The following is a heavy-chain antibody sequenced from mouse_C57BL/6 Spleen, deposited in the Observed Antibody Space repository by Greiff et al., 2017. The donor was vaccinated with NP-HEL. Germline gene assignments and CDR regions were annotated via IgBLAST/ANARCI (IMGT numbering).Heavy chain of an antibody. CDR1: GYAFSSYW. CDR3: ARGYYAMAY. J-gene: IGHJ3*01. V-gene: IGHV1-80*01. D-gene: IGHD1-1*01. CDR2: IYPGDGDT. Sequence: LQQSGASVKISCKASGYAFSSYWMNWVKQRPGKGLEWIGQIYPGDGDTNYNGKFKGKATLTADKSSSTAYMQLSSLTSEDSAVYFCARGYYAMAYWGQGTLVTVSA.